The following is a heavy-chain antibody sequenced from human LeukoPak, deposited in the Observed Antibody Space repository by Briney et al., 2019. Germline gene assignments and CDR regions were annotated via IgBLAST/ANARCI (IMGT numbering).Heavy chain of an antibody. V-gene: IGHV1-18*01. Sequence: ASVTVSFTSSVSSFITYGITWVRQAPRPGRECMGWISAYSGTTIRAYNGNRKSAEHPRGRVTMTTDTSTSTAYVGLRSLTSDDPAVCYCARDQRNCGGDCYQTGLIDYWGEGTLVTVSS. CDR2: ISAYSGTTIRAYNGNR. D-gene: IGHD2-21*02. J-gene: IGHJ4*02. CDR3: ARDQRNCGGDCYQTGLIDY. CDR1: VSSFITYG.